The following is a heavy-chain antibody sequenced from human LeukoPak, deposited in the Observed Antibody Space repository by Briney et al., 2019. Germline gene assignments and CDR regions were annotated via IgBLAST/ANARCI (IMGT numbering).Heavy chain of an antibody. CDR2: ISNDGSNK. Sequence: GGSLRLSCAASGFTFSSYAMHWVRQAPGKGLEWVAVISNDGSNKNYADSVKGRFTISRDNSKNTLYLQMNSLRAEDTAVYYCARDPRLLWFGELLSPYYFDYWGQGTLVTVSS. V-gene: IGHV3-30*04. D-gene: IGHD3-10*01. J-gene: IGHJ4*02. CDR3: ARDPRLLWFGELLSPYYFDY. CDR1: GFTFSSYA.